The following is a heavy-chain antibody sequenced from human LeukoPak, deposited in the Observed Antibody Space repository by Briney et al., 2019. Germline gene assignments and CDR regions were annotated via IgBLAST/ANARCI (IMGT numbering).Heavy chain of an antibody. CDR1: GFTFSNYA. Sequence: GGSLRLSCAASGFTFSNYAMSWVRQAPEKGLEWVSAISGSGGSTYSADSVKGRFTISRDNSKNTLYLQLNSLRAEDTAVYYCATSYRLPFSAVDIWGQGTLVTVSS. CDR3: ATSYRLPFSAVDI. J-gene: IGHJ3*02. V-gene: IGHV3-23*01. D-gene: IGHD1-26*01. CDR2: ISGSGGST.